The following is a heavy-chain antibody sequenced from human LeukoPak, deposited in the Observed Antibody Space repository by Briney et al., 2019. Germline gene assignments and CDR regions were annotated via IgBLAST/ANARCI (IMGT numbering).Heavy chain of an antibody. CDR3: AREWQGGIAAAGTRIEGDY. CDR1: GFSVSGYW. Sequence: GGSLRLSCAVSGFSVSGYWMTWVRQAPGKGLEWVAIIKQDGSEKNYVDSVKGRFTISRDNAENSLFLQMNSLRVEDTAVYYCAREWQGGIAAAGTRIEGDYWGQGTLVAVSS. V-gene: IGHV3-7*01. CDR2: IKQDGSEK. D-gene: IGHD6-13*01. J-gene: IGHJ4*02.